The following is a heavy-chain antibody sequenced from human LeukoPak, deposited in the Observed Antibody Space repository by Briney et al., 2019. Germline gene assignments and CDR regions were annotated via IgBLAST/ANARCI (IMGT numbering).Heavy chain of an antibody. V-gene: IGHV3-66*01. D-gene: IGHD4-17*01. Sequence: PGGSLRLSCEASGFIVTNAWMSWVRQVPGKGLEWVSLIYSGGSTYYADSVKGRFTISRDISKNAVYLQMNSLRAEDTAVYYCARDSYGDANFDSWGQGTLVTVSS. CDR1: GFIVTNAW. J-gene: IGHJ4*02. CDR3: ARDSYGDANFDS. CDR2: IYSGGST.